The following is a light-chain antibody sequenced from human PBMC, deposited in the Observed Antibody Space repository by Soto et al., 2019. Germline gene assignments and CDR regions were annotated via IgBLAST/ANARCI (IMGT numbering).Light chain of an antibody. CDR1: QSLVHSDGIAY. Sequence: DVETTQSPLSLPVTLGQPASISCRSNQSLVHSDGIAYFSWFQQRPGRSPRRLIYKVSNRDSGVPARFSGSGSGTDFALKISRVEAEDVGVYYCMQGTHWPITFGQGTRLEIK. J-gene: IGKJ5*01. CDR3: MQGTHWPIT. CDR2: KVS. V-gene: IGKV2-30*02.